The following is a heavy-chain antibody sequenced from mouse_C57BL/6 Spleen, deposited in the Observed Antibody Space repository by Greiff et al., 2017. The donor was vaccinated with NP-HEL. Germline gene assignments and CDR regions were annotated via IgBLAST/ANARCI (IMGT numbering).Heavy chain of an antibody. CDR3: ARGSFAY. CDR2: ISSGSSTI. V-gene: IGHV5-17*01. Sequence: EVKLMESGGGLVKPGGSLNLSCAASGFTFSDYGMHWVRQAPEKGLEWVAYISSGSSTIYYADTVKGRFTISRDNAKNTLFLQMTSLRSEDTAMYYCARGSFAYWGQGTLVTVSA. J-gene: IGHJ3*01. CDR1: GFTFSDYG.